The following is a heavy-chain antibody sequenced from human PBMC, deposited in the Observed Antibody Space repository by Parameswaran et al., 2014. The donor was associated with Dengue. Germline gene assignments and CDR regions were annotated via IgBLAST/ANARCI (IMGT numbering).Heavy chain of an antibody. Sequence: WIRQPPGKGLEWVSSISSSSSYIYYADSVKGRFTISRDNAKNSLYLQMNSLRAEDTAVYYCARTKNVAVVAALDYWGQGTLVTVSS. CDR3: ARTKNVAVVAALDY. J-gene: IGHJ4*02. V-gene: IGHV3-21*01. CDR2: ISSSSSYI. D-gene: IGHD2-15*01.